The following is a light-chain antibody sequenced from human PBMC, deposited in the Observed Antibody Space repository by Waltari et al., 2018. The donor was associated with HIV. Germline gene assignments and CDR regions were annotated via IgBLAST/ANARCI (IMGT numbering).Light chain of an antibody. CDR3: SSYTSSSTVV. CDR2: DVS. CDR1: NSDVGGYNS. J-gene: IGLJ2*01. V-gene: IGLV2-14*01. Sequence: QSALTQPASVSGSPGQSITISCTATNSDVGGYNSVPWYQQYPGKAPKLMIYDVSNRPSGVYNRFSASKSGNTASLTISGLQAEDEADYYCSSYTSSSTVVFGGGTKLTVL.